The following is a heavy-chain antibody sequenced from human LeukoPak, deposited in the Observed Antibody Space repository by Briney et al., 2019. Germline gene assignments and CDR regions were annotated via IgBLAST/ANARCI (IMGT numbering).Heavy chain of an antibody. CDR2: IYYSGST. Sequence: SETLSLTCTVSGYSISSGYYWSWIRQPPGKGLEWIGYIYYSGSTNYNPSLKSRVTISVDTSKNQFSLKLSSVTAADTAVYYCARAEYMVRGVTKFDYWGQGTLVTVSS. D-gene: IGHD3-10*01. CDR1: GYSISSGYY. V-gene: IGHV4-61*01. J-gene: IGHJ4*02. CDR3: ARAEYMVRGVTKFDY.